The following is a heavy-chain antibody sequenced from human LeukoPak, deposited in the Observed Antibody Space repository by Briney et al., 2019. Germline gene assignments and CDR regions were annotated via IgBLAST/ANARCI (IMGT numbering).Heavy chain of an antibody. CDR1: GYSITNYA. D-gene: IGHD3-3*01. J-gene: IGHJ4*02. CDR2: ISAYNGNT. CDR3: ARDRGKYYDFWSGYYTGMDY. Sequence: ASVKVSCKASGYSITNYAILWVRQAPGQGLEWMGWISAYNGNTNYAQKLQGRVTMTTDTSTSTAYMELRSLRSDDTAVYYCARDRGKYYDFWSGYYTGMDYWGQGTLVTVSS. V-gene: IGHV1-18*01.